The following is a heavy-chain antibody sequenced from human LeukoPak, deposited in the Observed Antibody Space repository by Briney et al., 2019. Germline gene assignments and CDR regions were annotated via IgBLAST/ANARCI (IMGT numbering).Heavy chain of an antibody. CDR1: GYTFTGYY. J-gene: IGHJ5*02. CDR2: INPNSGGT. CDR3: ARDKCGGSCYDWFDP. D-gene: IGHD2-15*01. Sequence: GASVKVSCKASGYTFTGYYMQRVRQAPGQGLEWMAWINPNSGGTNYAQKLQGRVTMTRDTSISTAYMELSRLRSDDTAVYYCARDKCGGSCYDWFDPWGQGTLVTVSS. V-gene: IGHV1-2*02.